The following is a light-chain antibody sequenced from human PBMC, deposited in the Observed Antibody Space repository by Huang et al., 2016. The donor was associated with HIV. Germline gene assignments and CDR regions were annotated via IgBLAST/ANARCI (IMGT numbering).Light chain of an antibody. J-gene: IGKJ2*01. CDR3: QQRRNWPPYT. Sequence: EVVLTQSPATLSLSPGERATLSCRASQGVSSSFAWYQQKPGQAHRLLIYAASVRATGIPARFSGSASGTDFTLTISSLEPEDFAVYYCQQRRNWPPYTFGQGTKLEIK. V-gene: IGKV3-11*01. CDR2: AAS. CDR1: QGVSSS.